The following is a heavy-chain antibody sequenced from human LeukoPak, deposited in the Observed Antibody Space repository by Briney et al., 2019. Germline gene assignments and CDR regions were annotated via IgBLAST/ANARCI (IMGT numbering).Heavy chain of an antibody. CDR1: GGSVSSYY. V-gene: IGHV4-59*08. CDR2: GFYSGIT. Sequence: PSETLSLTCTVSGGSVSSYYWSWFRQPPGKGLEWIGYGFYSGITNYNPSLTSRVTISVDIFKNQFSLTLTSVTAADTAVYYCVRKNSGWFDPWGQGTLVTVSS. D-gene: IGHD1-7*01. J-gene: IGHJ5*02. CDR3: VRKNSGWFDP.